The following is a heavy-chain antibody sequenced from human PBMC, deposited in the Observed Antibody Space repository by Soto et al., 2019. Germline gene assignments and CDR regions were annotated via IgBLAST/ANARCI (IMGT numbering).Heavy chain of an antibody. Sequence: EVQLLESGGVLVQPGRSLRLSCAASGFTFSDYAMTWVRQAPGKGLEWVSAISGSGSSTYYAESVKGRFTISRDNLKNTVDLQRNSLSAEDTAVYYCARGGVTRSYYYAMDVWGQVATVTVSS. CDR2: ISGSGSST. CDR3: ARGGVTRSYYYAMDV. D-gene: IGHD2-21*02. V-gene: IGHV3-23*01. J-gene: IGHJ6*02. CDR1: GFTFSDYA.